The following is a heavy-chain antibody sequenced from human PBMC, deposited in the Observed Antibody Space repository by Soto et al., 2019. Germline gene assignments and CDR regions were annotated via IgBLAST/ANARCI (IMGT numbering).Heavy chain of an antibody. CDR1: GGSFSGYY. J-gene: IGHJ6*03. V-gene: IGHV4-34*01. CDR3: ARGGGDYYMDV. D-gene: IGHD3-10*01. Sequence: QVQIQQWGTGLLKPSETLSLTCAVYGGSFSGYYWSWIRQPPGKGLAWIGEINHSGSTNYNPSLKSRVTISIDTSENQFSLKLSSVTAADTAVYCWARGGGDYYMDVWGNGTTVIVSS. CDR2: INHSGST.